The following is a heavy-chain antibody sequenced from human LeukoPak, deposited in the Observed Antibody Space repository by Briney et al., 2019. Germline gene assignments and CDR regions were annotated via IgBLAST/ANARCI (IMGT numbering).Heavy chain of an antibody. Sequence: GGSLRLSCAASGFTFSSYAMRWVRQAPGKGLEWVSAISGSGGSTYYADSVKGRFTISRDNSKNTLYLQMNSLRAEDTAVYYCAKGGGDKFTWYYYDSSGYPLHWGQGTLVTVSS. CDR3: AKGGGDKFTWYYYDSSGYPLH. CDR2: ISGSGGST. V-gene: IGHV3-23*01. J-gene: IGHJ4*02. D-gene: IGHD3-22*01. CDR1: GFTFSSYA.